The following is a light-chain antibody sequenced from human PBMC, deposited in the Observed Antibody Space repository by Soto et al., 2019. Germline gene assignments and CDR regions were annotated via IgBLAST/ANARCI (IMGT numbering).Light chain of an antibody. J-gene: IGKJ5*01. V-gene: IGKV3-20*01. CDR1: QSVSSK. CDR3: QQYAGSPIT. CDR2: GAS. Sequence: EIVLTQSPGSLSLSPGERATLSCRASQSVSSKVAWYQQKPGQAPTLLISGASSRATGIPDRFSGSGSGTDFTLTISGLEPEDFALYYCQQYAGSPITFGQGTRLEIK.